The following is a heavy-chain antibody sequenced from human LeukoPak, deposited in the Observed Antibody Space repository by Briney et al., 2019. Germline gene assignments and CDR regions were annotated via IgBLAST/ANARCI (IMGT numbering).Heavy chain of an antibody. D-gene: IGHD4-11*01. CDR1: GFTFSNYG. CDR3: ARGLVPGFLDY. Sequence: GGSLRLSCAASGFTFSNYGMHWVRQAPGKGLEWVAFISYDGSNEYYADSVKGRFTISRDNSNNTLYLQMNSLRAEDTAVYYCARGLVPGFLDYWGQGTPVTVSS. CDR2: ISYDGSNE. V-gene: IGHV3-30*03. J-gene: IGHJ4*02.